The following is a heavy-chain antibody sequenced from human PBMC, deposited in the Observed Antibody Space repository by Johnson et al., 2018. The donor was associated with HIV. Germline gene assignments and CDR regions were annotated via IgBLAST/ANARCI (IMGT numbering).Heavy chain of an antibody. CDR3: TTVDSSGYHNDAFDI. J-gene: IGHJ3*02. D-gene: IGHD3-22*01. CDR1: GFTFSSYG. Sequence: VQLVESGGGVVQPGRSLRLSCAASGFTFSSYGMHWVRQAPGKGLEWVSYISSSCSTIHYAAPVKGRFTVSRDDSRNTLYLQMNSLKTEDTAVYYCTTVDSSGYHNDAFDIWGQGTMVTVSS. CDR2: ISSSCSTI. V-gene: IGHV3-48*01.